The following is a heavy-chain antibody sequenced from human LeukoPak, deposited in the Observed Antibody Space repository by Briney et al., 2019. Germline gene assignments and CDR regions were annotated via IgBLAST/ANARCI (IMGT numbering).Heavy chain of an antibody. CDR3: ARSVAGITWFDP. J-gene: IGHJ5*02. Sequence: PGGSLRLSCAASGFTFSSYEMNWVRQAPGKGLEWVAFIRYDGSNEFYVDSVKGRFTISRDNSMNTLNLQMSSLRPEDTAVYYCARSVAGITWFDPWGQGTLVTVSS. CDR1: GFTFSSYE. D-gene: IGHD6-19*01. V-gene: IGHV3-30*02. CDR2: IRYDGSNE.